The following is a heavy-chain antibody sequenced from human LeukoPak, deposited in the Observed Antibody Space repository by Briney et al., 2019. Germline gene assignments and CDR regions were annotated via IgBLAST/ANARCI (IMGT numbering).Heavy chain of an antibody. CDR2: IKQDGSEK. CDR3: ARVQGSSGPGIFDY. D-gene: IGHD6-19*01. J-gene: IGHJ4*02. CDR1: GFTFSSYW. V-gene: IGHV3-7*01. Sequence: HPGGSLRLSCAASGFTFSSYWMSWVRQAPGKGLECVANIKQDGSEKYYVDSVKGRFTISRDNAKNSLYLQMNSLRAEDTAVYYCARVQGSSGPGIFDYWGQGTLVTVSS.